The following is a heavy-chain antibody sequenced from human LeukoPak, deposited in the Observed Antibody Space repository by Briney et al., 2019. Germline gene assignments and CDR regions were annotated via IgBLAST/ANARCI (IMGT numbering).Heavy chain of an antibody. V-gene: IGHV4-30-2*01. CDR1: GGSISSGDYS. CDR3: AGDYASGSYRFDY. Sequence: SQTLSLACAVSGGSISSGDYSWSWIRQPPGKGLEWIGYIYHSGSTVYNPSLKSRVTISIDRSKNQFSLKLTSVTAADTAVYYCAGDYASGSYRFDYWGQGTLVTVSS. D-gene: IGHD3-10*01. CDR2: IYHSGST. J-gene: IGHJ4*02.